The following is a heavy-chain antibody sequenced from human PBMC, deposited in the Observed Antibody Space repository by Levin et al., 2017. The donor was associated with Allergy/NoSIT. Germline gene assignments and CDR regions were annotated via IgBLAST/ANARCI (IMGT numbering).Heavy chain of an antibody. V-gene: IGHV3-33*01. J-gene: IGHJ4*02. D-gene: IGHD5-24*01. CDR1: GFTFSSYG. CDR3: AREGDGYKTGLDY. CDR2: IWYDGSNK. Sequence: GGSLRLSCAASGFTFSSYGMHWVRQAPGKGLEWVAVIWYDGSNKYYADSVKGRFTISRDNSKNTLYLQMNSLRAEDTAVYYCAREGDGYKTGLDYWGQGTLVTVSS.